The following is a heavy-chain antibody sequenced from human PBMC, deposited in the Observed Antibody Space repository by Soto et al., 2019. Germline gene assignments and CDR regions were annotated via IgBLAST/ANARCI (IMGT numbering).Heavy chain of an antibody. CDR1: GCTFTDNQ. D-gene: IGHD1-1*01. CDR3: ARRHLRDSIRWNFDP. Sequence: QVQLVQSGAEVKKPGASVKVTCKASGCTFTDNQIHWLRRAPGQRLEWMGRIDPKSGDTNFAPTYQGRVTMTRDTSTNTVYMELTRLTSGDTAIYFCARRHLRDSIRWNFDPWGQGTLVTVSS. V-gene: IGHV1-2*02. J-gene: IGHJ5*02. CDR2: IDPKSGDT.